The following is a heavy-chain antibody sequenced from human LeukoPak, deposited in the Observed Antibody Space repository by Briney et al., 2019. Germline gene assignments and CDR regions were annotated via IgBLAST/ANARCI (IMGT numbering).Heavy chain of an antibody. CDR2: INHSGST. Sequence: SETLSLTCTVSGGSISSSSYYWSWIRQPPGKGLEWIGEINHSGSTNYNPSLKSRVTISVDTSKNQFSLKLSSVTAADTAVYYCARAVGQWLVRSWLDPWGQGTLVTVSS. J-gene: IGHJ5*02. D-gene: IGHD6-19*01. CDR1: GGSISSSSYY. CDR3: ARAVGQWLVRSWLDP. V-gene: IGHV4-39*07.